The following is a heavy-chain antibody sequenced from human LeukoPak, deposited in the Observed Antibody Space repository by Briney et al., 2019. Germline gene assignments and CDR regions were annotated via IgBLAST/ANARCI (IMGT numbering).Heavy chain of an antibody. D-gene: IGHD2-2*03. Sequence: SVKVSCKASGGTFSSYAISRVRQAPGQGLEWMGGIIPIFGTANYAQKFQGRVTITTDESTSTAYMELSSLRSEDTAVYYCAREVGYCSSTSCPFDYWGQGTLVTVSS. V-gene: IGHV1-69*05. J-gene: IGHJ4*02. CDR2: IIPIFGTA. CDR1: GGTFSSYA. CDR3: AREVGYCSSTSCPFDY.